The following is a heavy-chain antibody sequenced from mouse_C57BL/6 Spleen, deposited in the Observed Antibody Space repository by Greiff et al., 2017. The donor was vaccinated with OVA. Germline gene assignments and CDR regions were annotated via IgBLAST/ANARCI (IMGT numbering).Heavy chain of an antibody. V-gene: IGHV1-64*01. J-gene: IGHJ1*03. CDR3: ARRDYYGSSYGYFDV. Sequence: QVQLQQPGAELVKPGASVKLSCKASGYTFTSYWMHWVKQRPGQGLEWIGMIHPNSGSTNYNEKFKGKSTLTVDKSSSTAYMQLSSLTSEDSAVYYCARRDYYGSSYGYFDVWGTGTTVTVSS. CDR2: IHPNSGST. CDR1: GYTFTSYW. D-gene: IGHD1-1*01.